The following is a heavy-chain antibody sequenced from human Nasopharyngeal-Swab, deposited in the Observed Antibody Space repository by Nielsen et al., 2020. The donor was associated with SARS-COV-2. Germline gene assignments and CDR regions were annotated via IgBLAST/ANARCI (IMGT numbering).Heavy chain of an antibody. Sequence: SETLSLTCGVYGGSVSGYYWNWIRQPPGKGLEWIGEINNSGRTHYNPSLKSRVTISLDTSQKQFSLKLTSVTAADTAVYYCARHANYDYVWGSYRPHDAFDIWGQGTMVTVSS. CDR2: INNSGRT. CDR1: GGSVSGYY. J-gene: IGHJ3*02. CDR3: ARHANYDYVWGSYRPHDAFDI. D-gene: IGHD3-16*02. V-gene: IGHV4-34*01.